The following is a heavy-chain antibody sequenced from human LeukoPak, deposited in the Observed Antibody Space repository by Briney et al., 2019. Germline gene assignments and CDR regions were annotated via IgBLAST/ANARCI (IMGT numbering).Heavy chain of an antibody. CDR2: IYSGGST. J-gene: IGHJ4*02. D-gene: IGHD6-13*01. CDR1: GFTVSSNY. V-gene: IGHV3-66*02. CDR3: ARVGKGAAAGTDY. Sequence: GGSLRLSCAASGFTVSSNYMSWVRQAPGKGLEWVSVIYSGGSTYYADSVKGRFTTSRDNSKNTLYLQMNSLRAEDTAVYYCARVGKGAAAGTDYWGQGTLVTVSS.